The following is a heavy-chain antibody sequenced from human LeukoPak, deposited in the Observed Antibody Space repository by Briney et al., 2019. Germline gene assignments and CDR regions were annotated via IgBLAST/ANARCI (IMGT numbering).Heavy chain of an antibody. D-gene: IGHD4-17*01. CDR3: ARPYGAAGLD. J-gene: IGHJ4*02. CDR2: IYYSGST. V-gene: IGHV4-39*01. Sequence: SETLSLTCTVSGGSISSSSYYWGWLRQPPGKGLEWIGGIYYSGSTYYNPSLKSRVTISVDTSKNQFSLKLSSVTAADTAVYYCARPYGAAGLDWGQGTLVTVSS. CDR1: GGSISSSSYY.